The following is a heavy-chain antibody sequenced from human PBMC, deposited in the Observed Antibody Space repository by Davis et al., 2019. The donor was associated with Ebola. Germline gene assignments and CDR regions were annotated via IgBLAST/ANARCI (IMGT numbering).Heavy chain of an antibody. V-gene: IGHV5-51*01. J-gene: IGHJ4*02. D-gene: IGHD1-1*01. CDR2: IYPGDSHT. CDR3: TRHATRDTTGKTGIDY. Sequence: GGSLRLSCTGSGCDFSIYWIAWVRQMPGKGLEWMGIIYPGDSHTTYSPSFQGQVTMSADKSMSTAYLQWTSLKASDTAMYYCTRHATRDTTGKTGIDYWGQGTLVTVSS. CDR1: GCDFSIYW.